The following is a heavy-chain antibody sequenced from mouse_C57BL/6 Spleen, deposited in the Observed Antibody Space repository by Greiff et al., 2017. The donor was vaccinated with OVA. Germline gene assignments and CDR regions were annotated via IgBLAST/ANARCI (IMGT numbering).Heavy chain of an antibody. J-gene: IGHJ4*01. V-gene: IGHV1-69*01. Sequence: QVQLQQPGAELVMPGASVKLSCKASGYTFTSYWMHWVKQRPGQGLEWIGEIDPSDSYTNYNQKFKGKSTLTVDKSSSTAYMQLSSLTSEDSAVYYCASGYYGRYAMDYWGQGTSVTVSS. CDR3: ASGYYGRYAMDY. CDR2: IDPSDSYT. CDR1: GYTFTSYW. D-gene: IGHD1-1*01.